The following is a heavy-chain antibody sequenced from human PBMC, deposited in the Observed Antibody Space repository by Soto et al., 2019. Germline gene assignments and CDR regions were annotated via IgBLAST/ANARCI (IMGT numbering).Heavy chain of an antibody. V-gene: IGHV3-33*01. J-gene: IGHJ4*02. CDR1: GFTFSRYA. CDR2: LWSDGSNV. D-gene: IGHD4-17*01. CDR3: ARDFIYYGDSGGFDQ. Sequence: QVQLVESGGGVVQPGTSLRLSCATSGFTFSRYAMHWVRQAPGKGLEWVAILWSDGSNVHYGDSVKGRFTISRDNSKNTLYLQMSDLRVADTAVYSCARDFIYYGDSGGFDQWGQGTLVAVSS.